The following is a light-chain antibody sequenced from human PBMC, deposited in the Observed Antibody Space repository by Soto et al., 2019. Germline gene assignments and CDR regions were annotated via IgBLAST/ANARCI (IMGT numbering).Light chain of an antibody. CDR1: QSVSSSY. Sequence: DIAMTQSPATLSVFPGERATLSCRASQSVSSSYLAWYQQKPGQAPRLLIHGASSRATGIPDRFSGSGSGTDFTLTISRLEPEDFAVYYCHQYGDSRETFGQGTKVDIK. V-gene: IGKV3-20*01. CDR2: GAS. CDR3: HQYGDSRET. J-gene: IGKJ1*01.